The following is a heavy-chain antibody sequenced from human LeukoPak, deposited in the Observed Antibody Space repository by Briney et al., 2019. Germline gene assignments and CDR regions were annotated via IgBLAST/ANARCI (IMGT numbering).Heavy chain of an antibody. V-gene: IGHV3-74*01. CDR1: GFTFSSYW. CDR3: ARGVRGGDWLDY. Sequence: GGSLRLSYGASGFTFSSYWMHWVRQASGKGLVWVSRSNSDGSSTRYADSVKGRFTISRDNAKNTLYLQMNSLRAEDTAVYYCARGVRGGDWLDYWGQGTLVTVSS. J-gene: IGHJ4*02. CDR2: SNSDGSST. D-gene: IGHD2-21*02.